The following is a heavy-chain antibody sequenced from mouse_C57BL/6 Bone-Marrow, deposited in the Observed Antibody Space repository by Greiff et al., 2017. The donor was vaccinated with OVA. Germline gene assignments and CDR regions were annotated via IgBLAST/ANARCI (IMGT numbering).Heavy chain of an antibody. CDR2: IDPENGDT. J-gene: IGHJ2*01. D-gene: IGHD2-3*01. CDR3: TTGDLDDGYYFDY. CDR1: GFNIKDDY. Sequence: VQLQQSGAELVRPGASVKLSCTASGFNIKDDYMHWVKQRPEQGLEWIGWIDPENGDTEYASKFQGKAPITADTSSNPAYLQLSSLTSEDTAVYYCTTGDLDDGYYFDYWGQGTTLTVSS. V-gene: IGHV14-4*01.